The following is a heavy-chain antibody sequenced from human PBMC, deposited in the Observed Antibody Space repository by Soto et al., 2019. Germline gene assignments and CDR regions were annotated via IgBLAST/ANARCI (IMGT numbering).Heavy chain of an antibody. CDR1: GGTFSSYA. D-gene: IGHD5-12*01. CDR2: IIPIFGTA. V-gene: IGHV1-69*12. CDR3: TLAPIFVSGYDVSGWPRSTYYGMDV. J-gene: IGHJ6*02. Sequence: QVQLVQSGAEVKKPGSSVKVSCKASGGTFSSYAISWVRRAPGQGLEWMGGIIPIFGTANYAQKLQGRVTITEDESTSTAYMEPSSLRSDDTAVYYSTLAPIFVSGYDVSGWPRSTYYGMDVWGQGTTVTVSS.